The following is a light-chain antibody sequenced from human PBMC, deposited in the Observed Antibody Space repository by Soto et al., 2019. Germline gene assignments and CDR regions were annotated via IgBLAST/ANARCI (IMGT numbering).Light chain of an antibody. V-gene: IGKV3-11*01. CDR3: QQRNVWPPIN. Sequence: EVVLTQSPATLSLSPGERATLSGRASQSVRTSLAWYQHKPGQAPRLVIYDASLRANGVPARFGGSGSGTDFTLTINSLEPEDFAVYYCQQRNVWPPINFGQGTRLEIK. CDR1: QSVRTS. CDR2: DAS. J-gene: IGKJ5*01.